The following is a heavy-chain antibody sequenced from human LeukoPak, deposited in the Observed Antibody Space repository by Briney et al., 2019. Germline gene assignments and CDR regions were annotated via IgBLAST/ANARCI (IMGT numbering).Heavy chain of an antibody. CDR3: ARGRGATGTTWDY. CDR2: IYYSGST. J-gene: IGHJ4*02. V-gene: IGHV4-61*05. D-gene: IGHD1-1*01. CDR1: GGSISSSSYY. Sequence: PSETLSLTCTVSGGSISSSSYYWGWIRQPPGKGLEWIGYIYYSGSTNYNPSLKSRLILSVDTSKNQFSLKLSSVTAADTAVYYCARGRGATGTTWDYWGQGTLVSVSS.